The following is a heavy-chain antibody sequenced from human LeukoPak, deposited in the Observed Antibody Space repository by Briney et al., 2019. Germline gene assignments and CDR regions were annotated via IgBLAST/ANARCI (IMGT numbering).Heavy chain of an antibody. CDR3: ARVGYYDILTGYHYYYMDV. V-gene: IGHV4-34*01. J-gene: IGHJ6*03. Sequence: PSETLSLTCAVYGGSFSGYYWSWIRQPPGKGLEWIGEINHSGSTNYNPSLKSRVTISVDTSKNQFSLKLSSVTAADMAVYYCARVGYYDILTGYHYYYMDVWGKGTTVTVSS. CDR1: GGSFSGYY. CDR2: INHSGST. D-gene: IGHD3-9*01.